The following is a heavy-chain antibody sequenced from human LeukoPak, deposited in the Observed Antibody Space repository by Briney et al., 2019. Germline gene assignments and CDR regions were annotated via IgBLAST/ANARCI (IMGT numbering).Heavy chain of an antibody. Sequence: GGSLRLSCAASGFTFSGYAVTWVRQAPGKGLEWVSAISGRGDASYYAESVKGRFTISRDNSKSTLYLQMNSLRAEDMAVYYCAKAPPDKWEYYYGMDVWGKGTTVTVSS. CDR3: AKAPPDKWEYYYGMDV. V-gene: IGHV3-23*01. J-gene: IGHJ6*04. CDR1: GFTFSGYA. CDR2: ISGRGDAS. D-gene: IGHD1-26*01.